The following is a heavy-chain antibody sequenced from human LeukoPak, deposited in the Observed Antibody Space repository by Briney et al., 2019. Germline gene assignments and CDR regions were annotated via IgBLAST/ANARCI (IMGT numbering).Heavy chain of an antibody. CDR3: AIWTSGNY. CDR1: QFTFNGSW. CDR2: MAPTGSQK. J-gene: IGHJ4*02. D-gene: IGHD1-1*01. Sequence: GGSLRPSCADSQFTFNGSWMNWVRQAPGKGLEWVANMAPTGSQKRYVDSVRGRFTISKDNPGASLYLDMHSLRAEDTAIYYCAIWTSGNYWGQGTLVTVSS. V-gene: IGHV3-7*01.